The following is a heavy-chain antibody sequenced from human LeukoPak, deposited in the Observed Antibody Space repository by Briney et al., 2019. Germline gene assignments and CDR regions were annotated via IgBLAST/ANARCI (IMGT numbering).Heavy chain of an antibody. Sequence: GGSLRLSCAASGFTFSTHAMTWVRQAPGKGLEWVSSIDSSGDYTFYADSVKGRFTISRDNSKDTLYLQLSGLRAEATAIYYCGKKFSSGWFFWAQGTLVSVSS. V-gene: IGHV3-23*01. J-gene: IGHJ4*02. CDR2: IDSSGDYT. CDR1: GFTFSTHA. CDR3: GKKFSSGWFF. D-gene: IGHD6-13*01.